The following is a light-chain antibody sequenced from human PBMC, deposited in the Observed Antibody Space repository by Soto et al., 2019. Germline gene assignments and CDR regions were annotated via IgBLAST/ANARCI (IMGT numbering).Light chain of an antibody. J-gene: IGKJ1*01. CDR2: GAS. Sequence: EIVLTQSPGTLSLSPGERATLSCRASQSVSSSYLAWYQQKPGQAPRLLIYGASSRAPGIPDRFSGRRSGTDFTLTISRLEPEDFAVYYCQQYGSSPLWTFGQGTKVEIK. CDR3: QQYGSSPLWT. V-gene: IGKV3-20*01. CDR1: QSVSSSY.